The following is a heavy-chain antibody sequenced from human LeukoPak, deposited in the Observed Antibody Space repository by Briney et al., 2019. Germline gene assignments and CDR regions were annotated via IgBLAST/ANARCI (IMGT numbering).Heavy chain of an antibody. CDR2: IYYSGST. D-gene: IGHD3-3*01. J-gene: IGHJ3*02. CDR3: ARHLTAGARITIFGVVLEAFDI. V-gene: IGHV4-39*01. Sequence: SETLSLTCTVSGGSISSSSYYWGWIRQPPGKGLEWIGSIYYSGSTYYNPSLKSRVTISVDTSTNQYSLKLSSVTAADTAVYYCARHLTAGARITIFGVVLEAFDIWGQGTMVTVSP. CDR1: GGSISSSSYY.